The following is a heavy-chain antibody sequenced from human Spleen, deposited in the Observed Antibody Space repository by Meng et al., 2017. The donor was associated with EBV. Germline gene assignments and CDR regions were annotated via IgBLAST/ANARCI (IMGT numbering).Heavy chain of an antibody. V-gene: IGHV4-34*01. J-gene: IGHJ4*02. CDR2: INHVGST. Sequence: VQLQQGGAGLFEASVTLSLPCACYGGSFSDYYWSWIRQPPGKGLEWIGEINHVGSTNYNPSLKSRVIMSVDTSKNQFSLRLSSVTAADAAVYYCARTLRERLFDWFWSQGTLVTVSS. CDR1: GGSFSDYY. D-gene: IGHD3-9*01. CDR3: ARTLRERLFDWF.